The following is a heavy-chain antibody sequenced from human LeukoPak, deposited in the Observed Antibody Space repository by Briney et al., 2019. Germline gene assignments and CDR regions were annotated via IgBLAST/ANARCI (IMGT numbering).Heavy chain of an antibody. CDR1: GASISSFS. Sequence: SETLSLTCTVSGASISSFSWTWIRQSPGKVLEWIGCIYSSGSTNYNPSLKSRVTISVDVSKKQLSLRLNSVTAADTAVYYCARGRLGGDYWGQGTLVTVSS. D-gene: IGHD3-9*01. J-gene: IGHJ4*02. CDR3: ARGRLGGDY. CDR2: IYSSGST. V-gene: IGHV4-59*01.